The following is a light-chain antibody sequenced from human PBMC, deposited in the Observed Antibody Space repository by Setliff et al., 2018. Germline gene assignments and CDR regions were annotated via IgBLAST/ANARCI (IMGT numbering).Light chain of an antibody. CDR1: SRDVGGYNY. J-gene: IGLJ2*01. CDR3: CSFAGNYVFRL. Sequence: QSALAQPRSVSGSPGQSVTISCSGSSRDVGGYNYVSWYQQRPARAPQLLIYDVNKRPSGVPDRFSGSKSGNTASLTISGLQAEDEADYYCCSFAGNYVFRLFGGGTKVTVL. CDR2: DVN. V-gene: IGLV2-11*01.